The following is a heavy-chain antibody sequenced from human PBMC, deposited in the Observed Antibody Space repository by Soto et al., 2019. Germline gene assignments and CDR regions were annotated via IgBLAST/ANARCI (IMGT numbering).Heavy chain of an antibody. CDR2: IIPIFGTA. J-gene: IGHJ6*02. D-gene: IGHD3-3*01. CDR1: GGTFSSYA. CDR3: VSKEDYDFWSGHYYYYGMDV. V-gene: IGHV1-69*13. Sequence: SVKVSCKASGGTFSSYAISWVRQAPGQGLEWMGGIIPIFGTANYAQKFQGRVTITADESTSTAYMELSSLRSEDTAVYYCVSKEDYDFWSGHYYYYGMDVWGQGTTVTVSS.